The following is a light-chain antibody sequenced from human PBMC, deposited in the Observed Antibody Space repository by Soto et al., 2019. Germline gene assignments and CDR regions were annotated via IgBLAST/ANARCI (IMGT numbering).Light chain of an antibody. Sequence: EIVLTQSPGTLSLSPGERATLSCRASQSVNNRYLAWYQQIPGQAPRLVIFGSPSKATGTPDRFIGSWSGTDFSLPIRRLVPEDFAVYYCQHHSSSPGFTCGGGTKVEIK. J-gene: IGKJ4*01. CDR1: QSVNNRY. CDR2: GSP. CDR3: QHHSSSPGFT. V-gene: IGKV3-20*01.